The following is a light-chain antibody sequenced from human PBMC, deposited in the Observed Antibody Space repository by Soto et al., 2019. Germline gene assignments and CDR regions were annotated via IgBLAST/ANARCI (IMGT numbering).Light chain of an antibody. J-gene: IGKJ5*01. CDR1: QSISSY. V-gene: IGKV1-39*01. CDR3: QQSYSTPVT. Sequence: DIQMSQSPSSLXAXXXXXXXXTXLASQSISSYLNWYQQKPGKAPKLLIYAASSLQSGVPSRFSGSGSGTDFTLTISSLQPEDFATYYCQQSYSTPVTFGQGTRLEIK. CDR2: AAS.